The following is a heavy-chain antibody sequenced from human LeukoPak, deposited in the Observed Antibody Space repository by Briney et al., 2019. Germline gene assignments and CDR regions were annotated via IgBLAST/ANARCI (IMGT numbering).Heavy chain of an antibody. CDR1: GGTFSSYT. J-gene: IGHJ2*01. Sequence: SVKVSCKASGGTFSSYTISWVRQAPGQGLEWMGRIIPILDITNYAQKFQGRVTITADTSTSTASMELSSLISEDTAAYYCARVPDIVVVPAATSWYFDLWGRGTLVTVSS. CDR3: ARVPDIVVVPAATSWYFDL. CDR2: IIPILDIT. D-gene: IGHD2-2*01. V-gene: IGHV1-69*02.